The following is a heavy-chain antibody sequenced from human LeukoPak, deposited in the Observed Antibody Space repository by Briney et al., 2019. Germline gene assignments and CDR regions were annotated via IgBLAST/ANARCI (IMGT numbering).Heavy chain of an antibody. CDR3: ARQMALYYFDY. D-gene: IGHD5-24*01. CDR1: GYTFTGYY. CDR2: INPNSGGT. V-gene: IGHV1-2*02. J-gene: IGHJ4*02. Sequence: ASVKVSCKASGYTFTGYYMHWVRQAPAQGLEWMGWINPNSGGTNYAQKFQGRVTMTRDTSISTAYMELSRLRSDDTAVYYYARQMALYYFDYWGQGTLVTVSS.